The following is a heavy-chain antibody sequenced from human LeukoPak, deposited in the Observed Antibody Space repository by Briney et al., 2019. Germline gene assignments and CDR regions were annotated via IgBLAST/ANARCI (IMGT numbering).Heavy chain of an antibody. J-gene: IGHJ4*02. D-gene: IGHD3-22*01. V-gene: IGHV3-48*01. CDR1: GFTFSSYS. Sequence: GGSLRLSCAASGFTFSSYSMNWVRQAPGKGLEWVSYISSSSSTIYYADSVKGRFTISRDNAKNSLYLQMNSLRAEDTAVYYCARDAEVMIVVAPRGGFDYWGQGTLVTVSS. CDR3: ARDAEVMIVVAPRGGFDY. CDR2: ISSSSSTI.